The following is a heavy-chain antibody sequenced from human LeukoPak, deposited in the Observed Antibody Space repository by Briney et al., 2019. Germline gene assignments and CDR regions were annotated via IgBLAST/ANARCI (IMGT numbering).Heavy chain of an antibody. CDR2: ISYDGSNK. Sequence: GGSLRLSCAASGFTFSSYAMHWVRQAPGKGLEWVAVISYDGSNKYYADSVKGRFTISRGNSKNTLYLQMNSLRAEDTAVYYCARGGGIAARPLIDYWGQGTLVTVSS. CDR1: GFTFSSYA. V-gene: IGHV3-30*04. J-gene: IGHJ4*02. CDR3: ARGGGIAARPLIDY. D-gene: IGHD6-6*01.